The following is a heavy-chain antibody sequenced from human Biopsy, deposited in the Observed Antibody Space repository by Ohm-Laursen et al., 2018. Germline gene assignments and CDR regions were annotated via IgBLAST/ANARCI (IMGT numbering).Heavy chain of an antibody. CDR3: ARTRAHNFGALEF. D-gene: IGHD1-1*01. Sequence: TQTLTLTCSFSGLSLSSTGMRISWVRQPPGKALECLGRIDWDDDKFYSPSLETRLSLSKDTTTNQVVLTLTDVDPEDTATYYCARTRAHNFGALEFWGQGSLVTVSS. CDR1: GLSLSSTGMR. CDR2: IDWDDDK. V-gene: IGHV2-70*04. J-gene: IGHJ4*01.